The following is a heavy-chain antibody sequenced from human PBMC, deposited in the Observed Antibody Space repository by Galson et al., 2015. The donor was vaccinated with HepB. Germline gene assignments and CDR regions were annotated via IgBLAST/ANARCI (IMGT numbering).Heavy chain of an antibody. V-gene: IGHV3-48*03. Sequence: SLRLSCAASGFTFSNYRMSWVRQAPGKRLEWVSYISTTGTTVHYADSVNGRTTISRDNAENSLYLQMDSLRAEDTAFYYCARAKSSSETGGYPVFDYWGQGTLVTVSS. J-gene: IGHJ4*02. CDR3: ARAKSSSETGGYPVFDY. D-gene: IGHD2-8*02. CDR1: GFTFSNYR. CDR2: ISTTGTTV.